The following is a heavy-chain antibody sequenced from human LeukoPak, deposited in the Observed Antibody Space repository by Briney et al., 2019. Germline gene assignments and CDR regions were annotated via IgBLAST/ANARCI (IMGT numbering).Heavy chain of an antibody. Sequence: PGGSLRLSCAASGFTFSSFWMTSVRQAPGKGLEWLAYIKQDENEFSYGASVKGRFSRDNVNNLLFLTMTRLRGEDTALYYCARATGTLRVSNFRAGREHFYYSMDLWGKGTAVTVSS. CDR2: IKQDENEF. J-gene: IGHJ6*03. CDR3: ARATGTLRVSNFRAGREHFYYSMDL. CDR1: GFTFSSFW. D-gene: IGHD4-17*01. V-gene: IGHV3-7*01.